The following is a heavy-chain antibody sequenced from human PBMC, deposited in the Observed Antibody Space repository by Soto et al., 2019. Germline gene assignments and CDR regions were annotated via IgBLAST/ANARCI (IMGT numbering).Heavy chain of an antibody. CDR3: ARDAHYYDSSGYYYRLRYYFDY. J-gene: IGHJ4*02. D-gene: IGHD3-22*01. V-gene: IGHV4-30-4*01. Sequence: PSETLSLTCTVSGGSISSGDYYWSWIRQPPGKGLEWIGYIYYSGRTDYNPSLKSRVTISVDTSKNQFSLKLSSVTAADTAVYYCARDAHYYDSSGYYYRLRYYFDYWGQGTLVTVSS. CDR2: IYYSGRT. CDR1: GGSISSGDYY.